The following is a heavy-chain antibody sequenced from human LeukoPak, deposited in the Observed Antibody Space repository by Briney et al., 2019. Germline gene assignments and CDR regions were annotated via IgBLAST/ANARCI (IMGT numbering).Heavy chain of an antibody. CDR3: ARGYGYDYVWGSYRFDY. Sequence: GGSLRLSCAASGFTFSSYAMSWVRQAPGKGLEWVSAISGSGGSTYYADSVKGRFTISRDNSKNTLYLQMNSLRAEDTAVYYCARGYGYDYVWGSYRFDYWGQGTLVTVSS. V-gene: IGHV3-23*01. CDR2: ISGSGGST. CDR1: GFTFSSYA. J-gene: IGHJ4*02. D-gene: IGHD3-16*02.